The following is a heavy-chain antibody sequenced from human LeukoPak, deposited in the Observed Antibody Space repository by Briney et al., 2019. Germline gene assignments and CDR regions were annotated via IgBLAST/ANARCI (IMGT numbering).Heavy chain of an antibody. CDR1: GYTFTSYD. D-gene: IGHD6-13*01. J-gene: IGHJ5*02. CDR3: ARGLAAGYNWFDP. V-gene: IGHV1-8*01. Sequence: ASMKVSCKASGYTFTSYDINWVRQATGQGLEWMGWMNPNSGNTGYARKFQGRVTVTRNTSISTAYMELSSLRSEDTAVYYCARGLAAGYNWFDPWGQGTLVTVSS. CDR2: MNPNSGNT.